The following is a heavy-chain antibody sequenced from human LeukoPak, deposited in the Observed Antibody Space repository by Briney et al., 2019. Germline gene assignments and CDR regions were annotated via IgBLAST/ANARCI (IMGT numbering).Heavy chain of an antibody. J-gene: IGHJ4*02. Sequence: GGSLRLSCAASGFTFSTYAMSWVRQAPGKGLEWVSAISGSGGSTYYADSVRGRFTISRDTSKNTLYLQMNSLRAEDTAVYYCATAVDPYRGFDYWGQGTLVTVSS. CDR3: ATAVDPYRGFDY. CDR1: GFTFSTYA. V-gene: IGHV3-23*01. CDR2: ISGSGGST. D-gene: IGHD1-26*01.